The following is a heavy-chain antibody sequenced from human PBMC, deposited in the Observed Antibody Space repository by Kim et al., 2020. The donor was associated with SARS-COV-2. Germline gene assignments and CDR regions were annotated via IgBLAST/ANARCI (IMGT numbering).Heavy chain of an antibody. V-gene: IGHV3-23*01. J-gene: IGHJ4*02. Sequence: SDGVCRTHYADSVKGRFTISRDNSKSTLFLHMNSLRAEDTAVYYCEASDYWGQGSLVTVSS. CDR3: EASDY. CDR2: SDGVCRT.